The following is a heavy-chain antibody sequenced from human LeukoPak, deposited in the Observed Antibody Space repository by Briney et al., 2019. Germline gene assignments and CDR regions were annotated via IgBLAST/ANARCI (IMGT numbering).Heavy chain of an antibody. CDR2: IYFSGST. D-gene: IGHD1-26*01. Sequence: PSETLSLTCTVSGGSISSSSYYWGWIRQPPGKGLEWIGSIYFSGSTYYNPSLKSRVTISVDTSKNQFSLKLSSVTAADTAVYYCARLRAEGAVHYWGQGTLVTVSS. V-gene: IGHV4-39*01. CDR3: ARLRAEGAVHY. CDR1: GGSISSSSYY. J-gene: IGHJ4*02.